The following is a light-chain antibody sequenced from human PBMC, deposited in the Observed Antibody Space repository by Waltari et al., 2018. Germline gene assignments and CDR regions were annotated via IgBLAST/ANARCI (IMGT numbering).Light chain of an antibody. Sequence: DIVVTQSPLSLPVTPGEPASISCRSTQSLLQSHGYNYLDWYLQKPGQAPQPLMYLGSNRASGVPDRVSGSGSGTNFTLKISRVEAEDVGVYYCMQALQPPWTFGQGTKVEI. J-gene: IGKJ1*01. CDR3: MQALQPPWT. CDR2: LGS. CDR1: QSLLQSHGYNY. V-gene: IGKV2-28*01.